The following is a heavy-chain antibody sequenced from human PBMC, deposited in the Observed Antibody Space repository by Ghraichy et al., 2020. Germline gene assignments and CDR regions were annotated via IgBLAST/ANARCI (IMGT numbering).Heavy chain of an antibody. V-gene: IGHV1-69*13. D-gene: IGHD3-22*01. CDR1: GGTFSSYA. J-gene: IGHJ3*02. CDR3: ARVPLSYDSSGYYFLGAFDI. CDR2: IIPIFGTA. Sequence: SVKVSCKASGGTFSSYAISWVRQAPGQGLEWMGGIIPIFGTANYAQKFQGRVTITADESTSTAYMELSSLRSEDTAVYYCARVPLSYDSSGYYFLGAFDIWGQGTMVTVSS.